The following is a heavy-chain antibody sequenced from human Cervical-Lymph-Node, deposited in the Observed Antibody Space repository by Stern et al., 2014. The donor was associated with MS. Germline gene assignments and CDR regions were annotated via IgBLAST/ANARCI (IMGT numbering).Heavy chain of an antibody. V-gene: IGHV4-39*01. J-gene: IGHJ6*02. CDR3: TRRSAAAIYYYGMDV. Sequence: QVQLQESGPGLVKPSETLSLTCTVSGGSISSSSYYWGWIRQPPGKGLEWIGSIYYSGSTYYNPSLKSRVTISVDTSKNRFPLKLSSVTAADTAVYYCTRRSAAAIYYYGMDVWGQGTTVTVSS. D-gene: IGHD6-13*01. CDR1: GGSISSSSYY. CDR2: IYYSGST.